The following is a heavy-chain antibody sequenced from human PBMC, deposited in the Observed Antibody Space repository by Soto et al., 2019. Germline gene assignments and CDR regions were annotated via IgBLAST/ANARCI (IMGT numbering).Heavy chain of an antibody. CDR2: LYYSGST. J-gene: IGHJ1*01. Sequence: SETLSLTCTVSGGSISSSSYFWGWIRQPPGTGLEWIGSLYYSGSTYYNPSLKSRVTISGDTSKNQFSLKLSSVTAADTAIYYCARHKTNYWNFQHWGQGTLVTVSS. CDR3: ARHKTNYWNFQH. D-gene: IGHD4-4*01. CDR1: GGSISSSSYF. V-gene: IGHV4-39*01.